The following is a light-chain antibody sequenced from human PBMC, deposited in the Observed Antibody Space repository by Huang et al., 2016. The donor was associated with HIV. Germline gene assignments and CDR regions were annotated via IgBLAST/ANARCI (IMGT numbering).Light chain of an antibody. CDR2: KVS. V-gene: IGKV2-30*02. J-gene: IGKJ4*01. CDR3: MQGTHWPLT. CDR1: QSLLHSDGNTY. Sequence: DVVMTQSPLSLPVTLGQPASISCRSSQSLLHSDGNTYLIWLQQRPGHSPRRLIYKVSNRDSGVPDRFSGSGSGADFTLRISSVEPEDVGVYYCMQGTHWPLTFGGGTKVEMK.